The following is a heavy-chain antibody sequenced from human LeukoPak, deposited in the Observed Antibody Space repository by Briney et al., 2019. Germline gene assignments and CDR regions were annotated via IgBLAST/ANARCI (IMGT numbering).Heavy chain of an antibody. V-gene: IGHV4-31*03. CDR2: IYYSGST. CDR1: GGSISSGGYY. CDR3: AREETGSGSPIFDY. Sequence: ASETLSLTCTVSGGSISSGGYYWSWIRQHPGKGLEWIGYIYYSGSTYYNPSLKSRVTISVDTSKNQFSLKLSSVTAADTAVYYCAREETGSGSPIFDYWGQGTLVTVSS. D-gene: IGHD3-10*01. J-gene: IGHJ4*02.